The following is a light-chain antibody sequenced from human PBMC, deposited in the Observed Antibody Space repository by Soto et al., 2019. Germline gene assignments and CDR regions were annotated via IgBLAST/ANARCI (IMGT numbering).Light chain of an antibody. V-gene: IGKV1-5*03. CDR1: QSISSW. Sequence: DIQMTQSPSTLSASVGDRVSITCRASQSISSWLAWYQQKPGEAPNLLICKASTLESGVPSRFSGSGSGTEFTLTISSLQPDDFATYYCQQYNSYSLTFGGGTKVENK. CDR3: QQYNSYSLT. CDR2: KAS. J-gene: IGKJ4*01.